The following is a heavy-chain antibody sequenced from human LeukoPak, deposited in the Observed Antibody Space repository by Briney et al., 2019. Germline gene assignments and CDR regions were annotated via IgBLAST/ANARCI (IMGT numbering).Heavy chain of an antibody. D-gene: IGHD6-19*01. J-gene: IGHJ4*02. Sequence: ASVKVSCKASGGTFSSYAISWVRQAPGQGLEWMGGIIPIFGTANYAQKFQGRVTITADESTSTAYMELSSLRSEDTAVYYCARSKGIAVADFDYWGQGTLVTVSP. V-gene: IGHV1-69*13. CDR2: IIPIFGTA. CDR3: ARSKGIAVADFDY. CDR1: GGTFSSYA.